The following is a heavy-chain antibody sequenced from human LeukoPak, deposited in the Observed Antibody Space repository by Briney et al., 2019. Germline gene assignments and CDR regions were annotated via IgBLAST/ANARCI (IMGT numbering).Heavy chain of an antibody. CDR2: ISYDGSNK. Sequence: GRSLRLSCAASGFTFSSYAMHWVRQAPGKGLEWVAVISYDGSNKYYADSVKGRFTISRDNSKNTLYLQMNSPRAEDTAVYYCARDPLTYYYGSGSQSFDYWGQGTLVTVSS. CDR3: ARDPLTYYYGSGSQSFDY. J-gene: IGHJ4*02. D-gene: IGHD3-10*01. V-gene: IGHV3-30*04. CDR1: GFTFSSYA.